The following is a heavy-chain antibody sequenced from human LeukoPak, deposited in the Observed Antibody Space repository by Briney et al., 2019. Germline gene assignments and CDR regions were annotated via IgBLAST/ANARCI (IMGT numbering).Heavy chain of an antibody. D-gene: IGHD2-2*01. CDR1: GYIFTSYW. Sequence: GESLQISCKGSGYIFTSYWIGWVRQMPGKGLEWMGIIYPGDSDTRYSPSFQGQVTISADKSISTAYLQWSSLKASDTAMYYCARLQGHCSSTSCPGSFDYWGQGTLVTVSS. CDR3: ARLQGHCSSTSCPGSFDY. J-gene: IGHJ4*02. CDR2: IYPGDSDT. V-gene: IGHV5-51*01.